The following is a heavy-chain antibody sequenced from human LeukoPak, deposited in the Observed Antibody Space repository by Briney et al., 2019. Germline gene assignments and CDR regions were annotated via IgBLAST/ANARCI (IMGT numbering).Heavy chain of an antibody. CDR2: ISSNGGST. CDR1: GFTFGSYA. V-gene: IGHV3-64*01. Sequence: GGSLRLSCAASGFTFGSYAMHWVRQAPGKGLEYVSAISSNGGSTYYANSVKGRFTISRDNSKNTLYLQMGSLRAEDMAVYYCARESIAAKGGDYWGQGTLVTVSS. D-gene: IGHD6-6*01. J-gene: IGHJ4*02. CDR3: ARESIAAKGGDY.